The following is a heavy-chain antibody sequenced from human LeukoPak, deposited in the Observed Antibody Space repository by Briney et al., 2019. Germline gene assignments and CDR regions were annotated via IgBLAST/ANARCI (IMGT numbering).Heavy chain of an antibody. Sequence: GGSLRLSCAASGFTFSNYAMSWVRQAPGKGLEWVSAISGGGFGTYYADSVKGRFTISRDNPKNTLYPLTNSLRAEDTAVYYCVQMAPYCGGDCYFDYWGQGTLVTVSS. CDR2: ISGGGFGT. V-gene: IGHV3-23*01. CDR3: VQMAPYCGGDCYFDY. J-gene: IGHJ4*02. D-gene: IGHD2-21*02. CDR1: GFTFSNYA.